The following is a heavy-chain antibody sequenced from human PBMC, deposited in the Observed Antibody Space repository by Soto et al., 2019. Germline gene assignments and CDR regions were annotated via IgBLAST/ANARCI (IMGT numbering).Heavy chain of an antibody. D-gene: IGHD6-6*01. CDR1: GGTFSSYA. CDR3: ARRRYIAARREFDY. V-gene: IGHV1-69*01. Sequence: QVQLVQSGAEVKKPGSSVKVSCKASGGTFSSYAISWVRHAPGQGLEWMGGIIPIFGTANYAQKFQGRVTITADESTSTAYMELSSLRSEDTAVYYCARRRYIAARREFDYWGQGTLVTVSS. J-gene: IGHJ4*02. CDR2: IIPIFGTA.